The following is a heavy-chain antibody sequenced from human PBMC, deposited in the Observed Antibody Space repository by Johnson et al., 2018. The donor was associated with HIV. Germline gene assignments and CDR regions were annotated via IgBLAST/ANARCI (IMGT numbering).Heavy chain of an antibody. J-gene: IGHJ3*02. D-gene: IGHD6-19*01. CDR3: ARDWGLYSSGWYVDAFDI. Sequence: QVQLVESGGGVVQPGRSLRLSCAASGFTFSSYAMHWVRQAPGKGLEWVAVIWYDGSNKYYADSVKGRFTISRDNSKNTLYLQMNSLRAEDTAVYYCARDWGLYSSGWYVDAFDIWGQGTMVNVSS. V-gene: IGHV3-30*04. CDR2: IWYDGSNK. CDR1: GFTFSSYA.